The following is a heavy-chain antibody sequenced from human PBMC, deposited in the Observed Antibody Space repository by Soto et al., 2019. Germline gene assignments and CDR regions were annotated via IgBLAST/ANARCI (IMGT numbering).Heavy chain of an antibody. D-gene: IGHD5-18*01. J-gene: IGHJ5*02. CDR2: ISGSGGTT. CDR3: AKDPDTAMVVSWFDV. CDR1: GFTFSSYA. Sequence: EVQLLESGGGLVQPGGSLRLSCEGSGFTFSSYAMSWVRQAPGKGLEWVSAISGSGGTTYYADSVKGRFTISRDNSKNTLYLQMNSLRVEDTAVYYCAKDPDTAMVVSWFDVWGQGTLVTVSS. V-gene: IGHV3-23*01.